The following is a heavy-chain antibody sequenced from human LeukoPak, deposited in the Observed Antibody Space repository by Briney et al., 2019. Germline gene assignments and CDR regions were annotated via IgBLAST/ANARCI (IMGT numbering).Heavy chain of an antibody. CDR3: ARLAARRSDKYYYYYYGMDV. J-gene: IGHJ6*02. CDR2: INHSGST. Sequence: PSETLSLTCAVYGGSFSGYYWSWTRQPPGKGLEWIGEINHSGSTNYNPSLKSRVTISVDTSKNQFSLKLSSVTAADTAVYYCARLAARRSDKYYYYYYGMDVWGQGTTVTVSS. CDR1: GGSFSGYY. V-gene: IGHV4-34*01. D-gene: IGHD6-6*01.